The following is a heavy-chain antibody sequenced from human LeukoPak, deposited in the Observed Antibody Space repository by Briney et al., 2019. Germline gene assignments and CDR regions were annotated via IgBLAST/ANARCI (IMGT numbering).Heavy chain of an antibody. V-gene: IGHV3-30*18. Sequence: PGGSLRLSCAASGFTFSSYGMHWVRLAPGKGLEWVAVISYDGSNKYYADSVKGRFTISRDNSKNTLYLQMNSLRAEDTAVYYCAKRAKSYYDSSGYHFDYWGQGTLVTVSS. CDR3: AKRAKSYYDSSGYHFDY. CDR1: GFTFSSYG. CDR2: ISYDGSNK. J-gene: IGHJ4*02. D-gene: IGHD3-22*01.